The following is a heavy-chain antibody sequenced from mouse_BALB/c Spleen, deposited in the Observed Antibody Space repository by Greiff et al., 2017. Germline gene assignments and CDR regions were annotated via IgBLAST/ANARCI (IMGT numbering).Heavy chain of an antibody. J-gene: IGHJ3*01. D-gene: IGHD2-1*01. CDR2: IWGDGST. Sequence: VQRVESGPGLVAPSQSLSITCTVSGFSLTGYGVNWVRQPPGKGLEWLGMIWGDGSTDYNSALKSRLSISKDNSKSQVFLKMNSLQTDDTARYYCAREDYGNTHSFAYWGQGTLVTVSA. CDR1: GFSLTGYG. CDR3: AREDYGNTHSFAY. V-gene: IGHV2-6-7*01.